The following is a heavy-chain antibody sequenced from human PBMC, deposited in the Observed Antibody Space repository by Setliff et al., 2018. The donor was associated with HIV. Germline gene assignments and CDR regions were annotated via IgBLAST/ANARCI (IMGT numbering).Heavy chain of an antibody. J-gene: IGHJ5*02. CDR1: GYTFTDYY. Sequence: ASVKVSCKASGYTFTDYYMHWVQQAPGKGLEWMGRVDPKNGKTLYAENLRGRITITADTSTDTAYMELSRLRSDDTAVYYCARAPPYMRVTDRWWGNWFDPWGQGTLVTVSS. CDR2: VDPKNGKT. V-gene: IGHV1-69-2*01. CDR3: ARAPPYMRVTDRWWGNWFDP. D-gene: IGHD2-15*01.